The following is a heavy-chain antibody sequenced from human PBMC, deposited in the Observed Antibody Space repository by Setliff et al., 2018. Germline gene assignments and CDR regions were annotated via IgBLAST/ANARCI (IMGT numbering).Heavy chain of an antibody. Sequence: PSETLSLTCAVSGSAIDSGHYWGWIRQPPGKGLEWIGSFRPTGRTYSNPSLKSRVTISVDTSKKQFSLKLTSMTAADTAVYYCVRDAGDGYGVDAYAGAGFDIWGQGTMVTVS. D-gene: IGHD4-17*01. CDR3: VRDAGDGYGVDAYAGAGFDI. J-gene: IGHJ3*02. CDR1: GSAIDSGHY. V-gene: IGHV4-38-2*02. CDR2: FRPTGRT.